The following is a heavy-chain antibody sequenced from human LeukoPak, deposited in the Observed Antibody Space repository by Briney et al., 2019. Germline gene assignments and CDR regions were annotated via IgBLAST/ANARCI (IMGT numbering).Heavy chain of an antibody. CDR1: GFTFSSYW. V-gene: IGHV3-74*01. CDR3: ATQNGYSSSWYQAFWFDP. CDR2: INSDGSST. Sequence: GGSLRLSCAASGFTFSSYWMHWVRQAPGKGLVWVSRINSDGSSTSYADSVKGRFTISRDNAKNTLYLQMNSLRAEDTAVYYCATQNGYSSSWYQAFWFDPWGQGTLVTVSS. J-gene: IGHJ5*02. D-gene: IGHD6-13*01.